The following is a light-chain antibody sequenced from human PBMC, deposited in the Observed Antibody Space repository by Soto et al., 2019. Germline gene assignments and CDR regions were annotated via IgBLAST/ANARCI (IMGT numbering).Light chain of an antibody. CDR2: KVS. V-gene: IGKV1-5*01. CDR1: QDINSW. Sequence: IKMTQSPSSVSASVGDRVTLTCRANQDINSWLAWYQQKPGLAPKLLIYKVSSLQGGVPSRFSGSGSGTEFTLTISSLQPDDFATYYCQQYNSYSPAFGQGTKVDIK. J-gene: IGKJ1*01. CDR3: QQYNSYSPA.